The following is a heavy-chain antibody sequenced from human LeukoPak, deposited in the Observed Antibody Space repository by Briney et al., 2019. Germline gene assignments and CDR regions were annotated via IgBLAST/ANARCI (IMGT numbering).Heavy chain of an antibody. Sequence: GGSLRLSCVTSGFTFSSYSINWVRQAPGKGLEWDSSMSSSSLYEYYADSVKGRFTISRDSPKNSLFLQMSSLRAEDTAVYYCARSKGAQADAFDIWGQGTMVTVSS. J-gene: IGHJ3*02. V-gene: IGHV3-21*06. CDR3: ARSKGAQADAFDI. CDR1: GFTFSSYS. CDR2: MSSSSLYE.